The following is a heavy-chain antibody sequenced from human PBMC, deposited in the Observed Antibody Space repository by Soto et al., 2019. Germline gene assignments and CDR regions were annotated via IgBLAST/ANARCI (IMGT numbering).Heavy chain of an antibody. CDR3: ARRRLGRCGWSTGDFDF. CDR1: GFSLSSGVG. V-gene: IGHV2-5*02. D-gene: IGHD1-26*01. J-gene: IGHJ4*02. CDR2: IYWDNDK. Sequence: QITLRESGPTQLKSTETLTLTCSFSGFSLSSGVGVGWIRQSSGKALEWLAFIYWDNDKFYSPSLKDRLTITNDTSKDQVVISLTVADPVDTGTYFCARRRLGRCGWSTGDFDFCGPGTVVTVFS.